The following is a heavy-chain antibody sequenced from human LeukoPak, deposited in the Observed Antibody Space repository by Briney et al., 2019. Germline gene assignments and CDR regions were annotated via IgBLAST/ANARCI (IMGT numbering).Heavy chain of an antibody. J-gene: IGHJ4*02. D-gene: IGHD4/OR15-4a*01. CDR2: ISSSGSII. CDR3: ARVPQRLWWARWGYYFDY. V-gene: IGHV3-11*01. Sequence: PGGSLRLSCTTSGFIFSDYYMSWIRQAQGKGLEWVSYISSSGSIIYYADSVKGRFTISRDNAKNSLYLQMNSLRAEDTAVYYCARVPQRLWWARWGYYFDYWGQGTLVTVSS. CDR1: GFIFSDYY.